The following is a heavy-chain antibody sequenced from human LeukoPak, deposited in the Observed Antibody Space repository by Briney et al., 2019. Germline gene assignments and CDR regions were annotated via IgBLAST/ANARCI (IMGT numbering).Heavy chain of an antibody. D-gene: IGHD5-12*01. CDR2: IYVTGST. V-gene: IGHV4-4*07. J-gene: IGHJ4*02. Sequence: SETLSLTXTVSGDSISSYYWRWIRQPAGKGLECIGRIYVTGSTNYNPSLKSRVTMSVATSKYQFSLRLSSVTAADTAVYYCARDSGYDLTWGQGTLVTVSS. CDR3: ARDSGYDLT. CDR1: GDSISSYY.